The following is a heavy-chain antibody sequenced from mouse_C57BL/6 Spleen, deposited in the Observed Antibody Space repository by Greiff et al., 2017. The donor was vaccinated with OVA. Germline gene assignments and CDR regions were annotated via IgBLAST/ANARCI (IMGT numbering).Heavy chain of an antibody. V-gene: IGHV1-52*01. CDR1: GYTFTSYW. Sequence: VKLQQPGAELVRPGSSVKLSCKASGYTFTSYWMHWVKQRPIQGLEWIGNIDPSDSETHYNQKFKDKATLTVDKSSSTAYMQLSSLTAEDSAVYYCARSGPYSNGYAMDYWGQGTSVTVSS. CDR3: ARSGPYSNGYAMDY. J-gene: IGHJ4*01. CDR2: IDPSDSET. D-gene: IGHD2-5*01.